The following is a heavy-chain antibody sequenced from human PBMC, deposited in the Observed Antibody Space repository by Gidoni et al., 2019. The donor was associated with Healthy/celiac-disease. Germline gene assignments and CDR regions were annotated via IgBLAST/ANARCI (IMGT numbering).Heavy chain of an antibody. CDR2: IYYSGST. Sequence: QVQLQESGPGLVKPSETLSLPCTVSGGSVSSGSYYWSWIRPPPGKGLEWSEYIYYSGSTNYNPSLKIRVTISVDTSKNQFSLKLSSVTAADTAVYYCARKPTYYYDSSGYYSPNGYFDYWGQGTLVTVSS. J-gene: IGHJ4*02. D-gene: IGHD3-22*01. CDR1: GGSVSSGSYY. V-gene: IGHV4-61*01. CDR3: ARKPTYYYDSSGYYSPNGYFDY.